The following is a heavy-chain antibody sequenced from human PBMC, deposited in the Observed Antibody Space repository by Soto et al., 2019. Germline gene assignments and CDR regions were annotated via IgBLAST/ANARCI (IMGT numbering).Heavy chain of an antibody. J-gene: IGHJ6*02. CDR3: ARTDTVTSYYYYYGMDV. CDR1: GYTFTSYD. V-gene: IGHV1-8*01. Sequence: QVQLVQSGAEVKKPGASVKVSCKASGYTFTSYDINWVRQATGQGLEWMGWMNPNSGNTGYAQKFQGRVTMTRNTSISTAYMELSSLRSEDTAVYYGARTDTVTSYYYYYGMDVWGQGTTVTVSS. CDR2: MNPNSGNT. D-gene: IGHD4-17*01.